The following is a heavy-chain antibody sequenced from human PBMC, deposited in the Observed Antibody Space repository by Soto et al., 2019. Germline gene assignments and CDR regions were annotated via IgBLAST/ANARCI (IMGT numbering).Heavy chain of an antibody. J-gene: IGHJ4*02. CDR2: ISSSSSTI. Sequence: GGSLRLSCAASGFTFSTYSMNWVRQAPGKGLEWVSYISSSSSTIFYTDSVKGRFTVSRDNAKNSLYLQMNSLRAEDTAVYYCATPTYYYDSSGPPAYWGQGTLVTVSS. CDR3: ATPTYYYDSSGPPAY. V-gene: IGHV3-48*01. CDR1: GFTFSTYS. D-gene: IGHD3-22*01.